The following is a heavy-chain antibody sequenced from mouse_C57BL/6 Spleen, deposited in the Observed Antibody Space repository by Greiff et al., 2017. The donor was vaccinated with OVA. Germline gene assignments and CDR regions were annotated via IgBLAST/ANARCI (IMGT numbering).Heavy chain of an antibody. CDR1: GFTFSSYG. V-gene: IGHV5-6*01. CDR2: ISSGGSYT. J-gene: IGHJ3*01. CDR3: ARHEGYRGWFAY. Sequence: EVHLVESGGDLVKPGGSLKLSCAASGFTFSSYGMSWVRQTPDKRLEWVATISSGGSYTYYPDSVKGRFTISRDNAKNTLYLQMSSLKSEDTAMYYCARHEGYRGWFAYWGQGTLVTVSA. D-gene: IGHD1-3*01.